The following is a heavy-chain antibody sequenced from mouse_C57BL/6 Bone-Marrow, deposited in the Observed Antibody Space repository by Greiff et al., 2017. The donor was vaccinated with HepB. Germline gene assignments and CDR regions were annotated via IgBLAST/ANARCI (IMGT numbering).Heavy chain of an antibody. Sequence: QVQLQQSGAELVMPGASVKLSCKASGYTFTSYWMPWVQQSPGQGLEWIGEIDPSDSYTNYNQKFKGKSTLTVDKSSSTAYMQLSSLTSEDSAVYYCARYYDGYLYYAMDYWGQGTSVTVSS. CDR2: IDPSDSYT. J-gene: IGHJ4*01. D-gene: IGHD2-3*01. CDR1: GYTFTSYW. V-gene: IGHV1-69*01. CDR3: ARYYDGYLYYAMDY.